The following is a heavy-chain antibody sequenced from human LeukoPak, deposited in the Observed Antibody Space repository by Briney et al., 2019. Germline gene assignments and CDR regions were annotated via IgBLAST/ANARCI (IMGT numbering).Heavy chain of an antibody. CDR1: GGSISSGDYY. Sequence: PSQALSLTCTVSGGSISSGDYYWSWIRQPPGKGREWIGYIYYSGSTYYNPSLKSRVTISVDTSKNQFSLKLSSVTAADTAVYHCARAGIYGSGSYSPNWFDPWGQGTLVTVSS. V-gene: IGHV4-30-4*08. CDR2: IYYSGST. CDR3: ARAGIYGSGSYSPNWFDP. D-gene: IGHD3-10*01. J-gene: IGHJ5*02.